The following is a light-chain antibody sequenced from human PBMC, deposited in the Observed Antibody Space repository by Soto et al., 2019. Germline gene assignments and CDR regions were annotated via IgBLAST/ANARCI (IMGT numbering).Light chain of an antibody. V-gene: IGKV3-11*01. CDR1: QSVSSY. Sequence: EIVLTQSPATLFFSPGEKATLSCRARQSVSSYLAWYQQKPGQAPRLLIYDASNRATGIPARFSGSGSGTDFTLTISSLEPEDFAVYYCQQRSNWPPITFGQGTRLEIK. J-gene: IGKJ5*01. CDR2: DAS. CDR3: QQRSNWPPIT.